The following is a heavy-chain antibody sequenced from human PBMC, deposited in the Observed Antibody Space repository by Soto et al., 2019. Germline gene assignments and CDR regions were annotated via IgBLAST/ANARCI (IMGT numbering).Heavy chain of an antibody. V-gene: IGHV3-23*01. Sequence: PVGSLRLSCAASGFTFSSYAMSWVRQAPGKGLEWVSAISGSGGSTYYADSVKGRFTISRDNSKNTLYLQMNSLRAEDTAVYYCAKDFIAAAGTSGWFDPWGQGTLVTVSS. D-gene: IGHD6-13*01. CDR3: AKDFIAAAGTSGWFDP. J-gene: IGHJ5*02. CDR2: ISGSGGST. CDR1: GFTFSSYA.